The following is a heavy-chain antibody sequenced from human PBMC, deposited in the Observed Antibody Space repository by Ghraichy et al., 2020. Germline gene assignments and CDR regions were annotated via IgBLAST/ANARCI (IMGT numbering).Heavy chain of an antibody. CDR2: INENGDVT. CDR3: TRDRMGSYTH. D-gene: IGHD3-10*01. Sequence: GSLRLSCATSGFTFKDYAIHWVRQTPGKRLEWVSLINENGDVTYYADSVKGRFTISRDNNKNSLYMQMDSLRTEDTALYYCTRDRMGSYTHWGQGTLVTVSS. V-gene: IGHV3-43*02. CDR1: GFTFKDYA. J-gene: IGHJ4*02.